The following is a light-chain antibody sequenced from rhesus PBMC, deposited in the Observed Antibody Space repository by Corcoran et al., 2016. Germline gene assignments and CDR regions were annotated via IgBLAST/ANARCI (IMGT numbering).Light chain of an antibody. CDR1: QSVSSS. Sequence: EIMLTQSPATLSLSPGERATLSCRASQSVSSSLAWYQQQPEHAPRLLIYGSSSRATGIPDRFSGSGAGTDFTLTISSLEPEDFAVYYCQQYSNWPRTFGQGTKVEIK. CDR2: GSS. V-gene: IGKV3-42*03. CDR3: QQYSNWPRT. J-gene: IGKJ1*01.